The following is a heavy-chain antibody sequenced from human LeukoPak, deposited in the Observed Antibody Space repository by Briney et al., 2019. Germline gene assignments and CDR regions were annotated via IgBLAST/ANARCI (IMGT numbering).Heavy chain of an antibody. D-gene: IGHD2-15*01. CDR1: GFTFSSYA. J-gene: IGHJ4*02. Sequence: GGSLRLSCAASGFTFSSYAMSWVRHAPGKALEWVSALTDSGANTYYAGSVKGRFTISGDNSMNTLYLQMNGLGAEDTAVYYCAKGTLRSCSGSICYPFDYWGQGTLVTVSS. CDR3: AKGTLRSCSGSICYPFDY. CDR2: LTDSGANT. V-gene: IGHV3-23*01.